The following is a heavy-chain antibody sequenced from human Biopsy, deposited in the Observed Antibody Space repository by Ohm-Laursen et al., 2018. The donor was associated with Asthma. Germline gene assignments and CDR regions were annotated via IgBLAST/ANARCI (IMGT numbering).Heavy chain of an antibody. D-gene: IGHD5/OR15-5a*01. V-gene: IGHV4-30-4*01. CDR3: ARASTAHFYYEMDV. Sequence: DYTMNWIRQPPGKGLEWIGYKYNRRSTHYNPSLKSRVILSVDTSKNQFSLNLSSATAADTAVYFCARASTAHFYYEMDVWGQGTTVTVSS. CDR2: KYNRRST. CDR1: DYT. J-gene: IGHJ6*02.